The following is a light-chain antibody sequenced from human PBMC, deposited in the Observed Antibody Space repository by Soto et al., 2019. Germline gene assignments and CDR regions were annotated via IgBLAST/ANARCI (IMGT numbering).Light chain of an antibody. CDR1: QTVSSN. J-gene: IGKJ3*01. CDR2: GAS. CDR3: QQYNQWPFT. Sequence: EIVMTQSPATLSVSPGERATLSCRASQTVSSNLAWYQQKLGQAPRLLIYGASTRATGCPARFSGSASGTEFTLTISSLQSEDFAVYYCQQYNQWPFTFGPGTKVDIK. V-gene: IGKV3-15*01.